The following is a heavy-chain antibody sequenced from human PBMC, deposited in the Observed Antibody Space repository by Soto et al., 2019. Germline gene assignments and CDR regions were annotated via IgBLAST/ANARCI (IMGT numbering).Heavy chain of an antibody. V-gene: IGHV3-23*01. CDR2: ISGSGGGT. J-gene: IGHJ4*02. CDR1: GFTFSSYA. Sequence: GGSLRLSCAASGFTFSSYALSWVRQAPGKGLEWDSAISGSGGGTYYANSVNGRFTISRDNSKNTLYLQMNSLRAEDTAVYYCANIFLDYTYYYDSSGYYQKSFDYWGQGTLVTVSS. D-gene: IGHD3-22*01. CDR3: ANIFLDYTYYYDSSGYYQKSFDY.